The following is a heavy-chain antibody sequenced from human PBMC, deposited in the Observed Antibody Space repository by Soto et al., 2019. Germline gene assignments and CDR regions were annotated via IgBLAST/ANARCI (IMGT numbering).Heavy chain of an antibody. CDR3: ARELYLYNSSAYTHYYYGMDV. D-gene: IGHD3-22*01. CDR1: GDTFSTYV. V-gene: IGHV1-69*01. J-gene: IGHJ6*02. CDR2: IIPILGTA. Sequence: QVQLVQSGAEVKKPGSSVKVSCKASGDTFSTYVINWVRQAPGQGLEWMGWIIPILGTANYAQKFQGRVTITAGEFTSTVYMELSSLRSEDTAVYYCARELYLYNSSAYTHYYYGMDVWGQGTTVTVSS.